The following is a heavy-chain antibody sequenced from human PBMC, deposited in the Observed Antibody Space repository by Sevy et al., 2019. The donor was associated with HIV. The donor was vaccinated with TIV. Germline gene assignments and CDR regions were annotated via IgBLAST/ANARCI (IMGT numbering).Heavy chain of an antibody. CDR2: INHSGST. D-gene: IGHD5-18*01. CDR3: ARGGGLSYGFYFDY. J-gene: IGHJ4*02. V-gene: IGHV4-34*01. CDR1: GGSFSGYY. Sequence: SETLSLTCAVYGGSFSGYYWSWIRQPPGKGLEWIGEINHSGSTNYHPSLKSRVTISVDTSKNQFSLKLSSVTAADTAVYYCARGGGLSYGFYFDYWGQGTLVTVSS.